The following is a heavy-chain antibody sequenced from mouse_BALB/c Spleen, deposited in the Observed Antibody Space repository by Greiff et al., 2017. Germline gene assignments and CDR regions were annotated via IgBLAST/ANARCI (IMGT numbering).Heavy chain of an antibody. CDR3: ARGWLLDFDY. V-gene: IGHV3-2*02. Sequence: EVKLMESGPGLVKPSQSLSLTCTVTGYSITSDYAWNWIRQFPGNKLEWMGYISYSGSTSYNPSLKSRISITRDTSKNQFFLQLNSVTTEDTATYYCARGWLLDFDYWGQGTTLTVSS. CDR2: ISYSGST. CDR1: GYSITSDYA. D-gene: IGHD2-3*01. J-gene: IGHJ2*01.